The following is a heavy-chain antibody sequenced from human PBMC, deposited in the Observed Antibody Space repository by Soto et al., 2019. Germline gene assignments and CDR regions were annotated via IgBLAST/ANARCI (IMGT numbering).Heavy chain of an antibody. D-gene: IGHD5-12*01. V-gene: IGHV3-43*01. CDR3: AKDIEPTVDNALDY. CDR2: INWDGSST. CDR1: GFTFDDYT. J-gene: IGHJ4*02. Sequence: TAGSLTLSCAASGFTFDDYTMHWVRQGPGKGLEWVCLINWDGSSTYYADSVKGRFTISRDNNKNSLFLQMDIMTTEDTVFYYCAKDIEPTVDNALDYWGLGTLVTVSS.